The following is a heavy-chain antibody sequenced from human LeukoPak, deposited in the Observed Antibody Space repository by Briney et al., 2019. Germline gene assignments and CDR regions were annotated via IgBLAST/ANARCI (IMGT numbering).Heavy chain of an antibody. V-gene: IGHV4-30-2*01. CDR2: IYHSGST. Sequence: PSQTLSLTCAVSGGSISSGGYSWSWIRQPPGKGLEWIGYIYHSGSTYYNPSLKSRVTISVDRSKNQFSLKLSSVTAADTAVYYCARAGDGYNYDYWGQGTLVTVSS. CDR3: ARAGDGYNYDY. J-gene: IGHJ4*02. D-gene: IGHD5-24*01. CDR1: GGSISSGGYS.